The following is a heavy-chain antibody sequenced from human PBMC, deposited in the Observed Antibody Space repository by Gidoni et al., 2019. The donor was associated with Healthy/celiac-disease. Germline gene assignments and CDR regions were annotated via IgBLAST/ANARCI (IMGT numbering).Heavy chain of an antibody. Sequence: EVQLVESGGGLVQPGGSLRLSCAASGFTFSSYWMHWVRQAPGKGLVWVSRINSDGSSTSYADSVKGRFTISRDNAKNTLYLQMNSLRAEDTAVYYCARDDRIAVAGRLNWFDPWGQGTLVTVSS. CDR2: INSDGSST. V-gene: IGHV3-74*01. CDR3: ARDDRIAVAGRLNWFDP. J-gene: IGHJ5*02. D-gene: IGHD6-19*01. CDR1: GFTFSSYW.